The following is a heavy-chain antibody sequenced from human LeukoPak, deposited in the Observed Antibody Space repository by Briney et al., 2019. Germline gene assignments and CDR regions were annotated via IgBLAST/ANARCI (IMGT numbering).Heavy chain of an antibody. D-gene: IGHD3-22*01. CDR3: ARDQGYYDSSAYGD. CDR2: INHSGST. J-gene: IGHJ4*02. CDR1: GGSFSGYY. V-gene: IGHV4-34*01. Sequence: SETLSLTCAVYGGSFSGYYWSWIRQPPGKGLEWIGEINHSGSTNYNPSLKSRVTISVDTSKNQFSLKLSSVTAADTAVYYCARDQGYYDSSAYGDWGQGTLVTVSS.